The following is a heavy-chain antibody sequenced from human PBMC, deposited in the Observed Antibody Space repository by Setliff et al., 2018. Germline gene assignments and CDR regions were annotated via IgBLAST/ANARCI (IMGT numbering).Heavy chain of an antibody. CDR1: GYSFTSFS. D-gene: IGHD3-22*01. Sequence: ASVKVSCKASGYSFTSFSITWVRQAPGQGLEWMGWITPNSGGTNYAQKFKGRVTMTRDTSITTVHMELRRLTSDDTAIYYCARVGVPSGYWYYLDYWGQGTQVTVSS. CDR3: ARVGVPSGYWYYLDY. CDR2: ITPNSGGT. V-gene: IGHV1-2*02. J-gene: IGHJ4*02.